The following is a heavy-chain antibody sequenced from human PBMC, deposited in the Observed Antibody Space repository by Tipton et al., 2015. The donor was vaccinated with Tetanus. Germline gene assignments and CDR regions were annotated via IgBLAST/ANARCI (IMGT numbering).Heavy chain of an antibody. CDR3: ARAGSDYGDKENGFDI. CDR2: IYYSGNT. Sequence: TLSLTCIVSGGSLFSGSFYWAWIRQPPGKGLEWIGNIYYSGNTHYNPSLKSRIAISIDLSKNQFSLNLNSVTAADTAVYYCARAGSDYGDKENGFDIWGQGTSVTVSS. CDR1: GGSLFSGSFY. J-gene: IGHJ3*02. D-gene: IGHD4-17*01. V-gene: IGHV4-30-4*08.